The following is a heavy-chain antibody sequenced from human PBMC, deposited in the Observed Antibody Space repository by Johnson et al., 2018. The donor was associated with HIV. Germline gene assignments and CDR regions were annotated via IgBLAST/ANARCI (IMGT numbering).Heavy chain of an antibody. CDR1: GLTFSSYV. D-gene: IGHD3-3*01. CDR2: IGVSGDST. V-gene: IGHV3-23*04. J-gene: IGHJ3*02. Sequence: VQLVESGGGLVKPGGSLRLSCAASGLTFSSYVMSWVRQAPGKGLEWVSGIGVSGDSTYYAVSVKGRFTISRDNSKNTLYLQMNSLRAEDTAIYYCAKDKQGTISDAFDIWGQGTMVTVSS. CDR3: AKDKQGTISDAFDI.